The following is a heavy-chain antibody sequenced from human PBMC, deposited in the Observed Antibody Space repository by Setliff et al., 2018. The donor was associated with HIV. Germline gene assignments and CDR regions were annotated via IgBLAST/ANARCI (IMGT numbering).Heavy chain of an antibody. D-gene: IGHD6-13*01. J-gene: IGHJ6*03. CDR1: GFTFSTFA. CDR3: ARAAGSYYYYYYMDV. CDR2: ISYDGSRT. V-gene: IGHV3-30*07. Sequence: PGGSLRLSCVASGFTFSTFAMHWVRQAPGKGLEWVSSISYDGSRTHYADSVKGRFTISRDNSKNTLYLQMNSLRAEDTAVYYCARAAGSYYYYYYMDVWGKGTTVTVSS.